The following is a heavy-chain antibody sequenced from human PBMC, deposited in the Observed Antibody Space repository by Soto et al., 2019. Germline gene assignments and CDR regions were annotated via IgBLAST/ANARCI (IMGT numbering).Heavy chain of an antibody. CDR2: IYYSGST. Sequence: SETLSLTCTVSGGSISSYYWSWIRQPPGKGLEWIGYIYYSGSTNYNPSLKSRVTISVDTSKNQFSLKLSSVTAADTAVYYCARAGSSGWLTPYFDYWGQGTLVTVSS. D-gene: IGHD6-19*01. CDR3: ARAGSSGWLTPYFDY. CDR1: GGSISSYY. J-gene: IGHJ4*02. V-gene: IGHV4-59*01.